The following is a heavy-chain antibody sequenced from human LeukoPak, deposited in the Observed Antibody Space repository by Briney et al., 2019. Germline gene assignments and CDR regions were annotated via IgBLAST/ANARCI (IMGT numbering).Heavy chain of an antibody. CDR1: GFTFDDYG. Sequence: GGSLRLSCAASGFTFDDYGMSWVRQAPGKGLEWVSGINWSGGSTGYADSVKGRFTISRDNAKNSLYLQMNSLSVEDTALYYCAGHYDSSGYGAFDIWGQGTMVTVSS. V-gene: IGHV3-20*04. D-gene: IGHD3-22*01. CDR2: INWSGGST. CDR3: AGHYDSSGYGAFDI. J-gene: IGHJ3*02.